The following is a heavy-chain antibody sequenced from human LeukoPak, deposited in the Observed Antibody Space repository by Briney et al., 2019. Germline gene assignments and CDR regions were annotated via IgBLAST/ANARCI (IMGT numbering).Heavy chain of an antibody. CDR3: ARHNHDWGWDF. CDR1: GFIFSYYG. Sequence: GGSLRLSCAASGFIFSYYGMHWVRQAPGKGLEWLAVIWPDGTIQYYADPVKGRFTISRDNSKNTLYLQLTGLRADDSAVYYCARHNHDWGWDFWGQEPRSPSPQ. D-gene: IGHD2-8*02. CDR2: IWPDGTIQ. V-gene: IGHV3-33*01. J-gene: IGHJ4*01.